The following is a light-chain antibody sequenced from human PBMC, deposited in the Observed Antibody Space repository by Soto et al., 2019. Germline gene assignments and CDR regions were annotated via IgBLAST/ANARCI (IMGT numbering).Light chain of an antibody. Sequence: QSVLTQPASVSGSPGQSITISCTGVSSDVGSYNLVSWYRQYPGKAPKLMVYEGTKRPSGVSIRFSGSKSGNTASLTISGLQAEYEADYYCCSSADSSTLWVFGGGTKLTVL. CDR2: EGT. CDR1: SSDVGSYNL. CDR3: CSSADSSTLWV. J-gene: IGLJ3*02. V-gene: IGLV2-23*01.